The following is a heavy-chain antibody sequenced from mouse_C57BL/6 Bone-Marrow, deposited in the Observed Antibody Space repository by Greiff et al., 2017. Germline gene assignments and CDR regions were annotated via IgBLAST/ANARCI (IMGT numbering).Heavy chain of an antibody. CDR1: GYTFTEYT. CDR3: ARHEGGSYSNRGDYYAMDY. D-gene: IGHD2-5*01. V-gene: IGHV1-62-2*01. Sequence: VKLQESGAELVKPGASVKLSCKASGYTFTEYTIHWVKQRSGQGLEWIGWFYPGSGSIKYNEKFKDKATLTADKSSSTVYMELSRLTSEDSAVYFCARHEGGSYSNRGDYYAMDYWGQGTSVTVSS. J-gene: IGHJ4*01. CDR2: FYPGSGSI.